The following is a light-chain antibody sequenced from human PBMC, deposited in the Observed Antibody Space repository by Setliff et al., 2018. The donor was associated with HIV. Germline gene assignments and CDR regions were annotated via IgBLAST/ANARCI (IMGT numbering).Light chain of an antibody. CDR3: SSYAGSRTFEV. V-gene: IGLV2-11*01. CDR1: SSDVGGHNY. J-gene: IGLJ1*01. Sequence: QSALTQPRSVSGSPGQSVTISCTGTSSDVGGHNYVSWYQQHPGKVPKLLIYDVSNRPSGGSDRFSGSKSGNAASLTISGLQPDDEADYYCSSYAGSRTFEVFGTGTKVTVL. CDR2: DVS.